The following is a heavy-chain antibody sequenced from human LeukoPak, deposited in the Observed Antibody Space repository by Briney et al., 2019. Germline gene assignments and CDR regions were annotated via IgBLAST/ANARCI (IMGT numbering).Heavy chain of an antibody. Sequence: PSETLSLTCAVYGGSFSGYYWSWIRQPPGQGLEWIGEINHSGSTNYNPSLKSRVTISVDTSKNQFSLKLSSVTAADTAVYYCARGTLAITMIVVVITNRVYFDYWGQGTLVTVSS. CDR1: GGSFSGYY. CDR2: INHSGST. CDR3: ARGTLAITMIVVVITNRVYFDY. J-gene: IGHJ4*02. D-gene: IGHD3-22*01. V-gene: IGHV4-34*01.